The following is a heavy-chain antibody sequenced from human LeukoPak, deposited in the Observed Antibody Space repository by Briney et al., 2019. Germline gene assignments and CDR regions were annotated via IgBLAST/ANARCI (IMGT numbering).Heavy chain of an antibody. CDR1: GGTFSSYA. CDR2: IIPILGIA. Sequence: SVKVSCKASGGTFSSYAISWVRQAPGRGLEWMGRIIPILGIANYAQKFQGRVTITADKSTSTAYMELSSLRSEDTAVYYCARGPSPHYYDSSGYYHKSSICAFDIWGQGTMVTVSS. V-gene: IGHV1-69*04. J-gene: IGHJ3*02. D-gene: IGHD3-22*01. CDR3: ARGPSPHYYDSSGYYHKSSICAFDI.